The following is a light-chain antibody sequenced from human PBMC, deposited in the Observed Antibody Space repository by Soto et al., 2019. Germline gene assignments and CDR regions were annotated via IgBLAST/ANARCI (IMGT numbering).Light chain of an antibody. CDR2: GAS. Sequence: EIVLTQSPGTLSLYPGVRATLSCRASQSVSSSYIAWYQQRPGQAPRLLIYGASNRVSGSIPDRFSGSGSGTDFTLTISRLEPEDFAVYHCQQYGSSSTTFGQGTKVDI. CDR3: QQYGSSSTT. J-gene: IGKJ1*01. CDR1: QSVSSSY. V-gene: IGKV3-20*01.